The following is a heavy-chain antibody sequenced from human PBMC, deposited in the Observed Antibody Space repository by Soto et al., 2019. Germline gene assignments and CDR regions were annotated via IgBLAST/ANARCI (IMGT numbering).Heavy chain of an antibody. CDR1: GGSFKSGSYS. J-gene: IGHJ4*02. V-gene: IGHV4-61*01. CDR3: ARDFAYFDS. Sequence: XTLSLPCTVSGGSFKSGSYSWSWIRQPPGKGLEWIWYVYHTGRTIYNHSLKSRVSISMDTSKNQFDLNVDSLTDADTAVYFCARDFAYFDSWGQGTLVTVSS. D-gene: IGHD3-3*01. CDR2: VYHTGRT.